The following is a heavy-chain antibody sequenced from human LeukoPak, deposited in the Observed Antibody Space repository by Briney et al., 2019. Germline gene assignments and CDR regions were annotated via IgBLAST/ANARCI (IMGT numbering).Heavy chain of an antibody. CDR1: GFTFSSYE. D-gene: IGHD6-19*01. J-gene: IGHJ4*02. Sequence: PGGSLRLSCAASGFTFSSYEMNWVRQAPGKGLEWVSYISSSGSTIYYADSVKGRFTISRDNAKNSLYLQMNSPRAEDTAVYYCARDSLGSSGWYGDYWGQGTLVTVSS. V-gene: IGHV3-48*03. CDR2: ISSSGSTI. CDR3: ARDSLGSSGWYGDY.